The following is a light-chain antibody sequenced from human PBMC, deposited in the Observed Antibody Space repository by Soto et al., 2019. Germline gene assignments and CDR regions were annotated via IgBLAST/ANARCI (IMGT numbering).Light chain of an antibody. CDR2: GAS. J-gene: IGKJ1*01. CDR1: QSVSNNY. V-gene: IGKV3-20*01. Sequence: EIVLTQSPGTLSLSPGERSTLSGRASQSVSNNYLAWYQQKPGQAPRLLIYGASNRATGIPDRFSGSGSGTDFTLTITRLEPEDFAVYYCQYYGNSPLTFGQGTKVDI. CDR3: QYYGNSPLT.